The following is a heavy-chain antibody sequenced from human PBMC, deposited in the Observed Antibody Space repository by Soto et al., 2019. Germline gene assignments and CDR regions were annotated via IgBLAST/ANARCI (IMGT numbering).Heavy chain of an antibody. CDR2: IIPILGIA. CDR1: GGTFSSYT. V-gene: IGHV1-69*04. CDR3: ARDSSSWYIDY. J-gene: IGHJ4*02. Sequence: SVKVSCKASGGTFSSYTISWVRQAPGQGLEWMGRIIPILGIANYAQKFQGRVTITADKSTSTAYMELSSLRSEDTAVYYCARDSSSWYIDYWGQGTLVTVSS. D-gene: IGHD6-13*01.